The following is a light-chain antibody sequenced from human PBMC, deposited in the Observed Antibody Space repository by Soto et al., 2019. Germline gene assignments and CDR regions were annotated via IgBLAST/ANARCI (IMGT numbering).Light chain of an antibody. CDR1: QSVSSN. J-gene: IGKJ2*01. CDR3: QQYNNWPPDYT. CDR2: GAS. Sequence: EIVMTQSPATLSVSPGERATLSCRASQSVSSNLAWYQQKPGQAPRLLIYGASSRATGIPARFSGSGSGTELTLTIRSLQSEDFAVYYCQQYNNWPPDYTFGQGT. V-gene: IGKV3-15*01.